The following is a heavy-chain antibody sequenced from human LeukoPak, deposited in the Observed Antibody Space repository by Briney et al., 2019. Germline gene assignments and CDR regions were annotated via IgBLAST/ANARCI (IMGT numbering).Heavy chain of an antibody. V-gene: IGHV3-48*01. Sequence: GGSLRLSCAASGFTFSTYSMNWVRQAPGKGLEWVSDIDSGNNNIHYADSVKGRFTISRDDAKNSLYLQMDSLRAEDTAIYYCARDPSYAAFDIWGRGTMVTVSS. CDR3: ARDPSYAAFDI. CDR2: IDSGNNNI. CDR1: GFTFSTYS. J-gene: IGHJ3*02.